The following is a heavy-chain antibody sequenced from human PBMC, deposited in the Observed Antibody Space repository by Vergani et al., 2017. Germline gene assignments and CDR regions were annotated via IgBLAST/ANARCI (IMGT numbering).Heavy chain of an antibody. V-gene: IGHV3-48*01. J-gene: IGHJ3*02. CDR2: ISSSSSTI. D-gene: IGHD1-1*01. CDR3: AGEPVTTARWRLGAFDI. CDR1: GFTFSSYS. Sequence: EVQLVESGGGLVQPGGSLRLSCAASGFTFSSYSMNWVRQAPGKGLEWVSYISSSSSTIYYADSVKGRFTISRDNAKNSLYLQMNSLRAEDTAVYYCAGEPVTTARWRLGAFDIWGQGTMVTVAS.